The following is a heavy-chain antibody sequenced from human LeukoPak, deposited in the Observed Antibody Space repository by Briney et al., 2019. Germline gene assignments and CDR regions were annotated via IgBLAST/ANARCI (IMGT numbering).Heavy chain of an antibody. Sequence: GGSLRLTCAASGFTFSSYWMSWVRQAPGKGLEWVANIKQDGSEKYYVDSVKGRFTISRDNAKNSLYLQMNSLRAEDTAVYYCARNPYYYDSSGAYYYYYYMDVWGKGTTVTVSS. J-gene: IGHJ6*03. V-gene: IGHV3-7*01. D-gene: IGHD3-22*01. CDR3: ARNPYYYDSSGAYYYYYYMDV. CDR2: IKQDGSEK. CDR1: GFTFSSYW.